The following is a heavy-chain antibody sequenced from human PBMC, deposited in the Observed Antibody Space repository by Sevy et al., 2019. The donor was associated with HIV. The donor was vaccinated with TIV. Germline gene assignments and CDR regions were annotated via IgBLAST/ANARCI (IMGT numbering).Heavy chain of an antibody. CDR2: IYYSGST. V-gene: IGHV4-59*01. J-gene: IGHJ5*02. CDR1: GGSISSYY. Sequence: ETLSLTCTVSGGSISSYYWSWIRQPPGKGLEWIGYIYYSGSTNYNPSLKSRVTISVDTSKNQFSLKLSSVTAADTAVYYCAREGYYDCSSTSCYHWFDPWGQGTLVTVSS. CDR3: AREGYYDCSSTSCYHWFDP. D-gene: IGHD2-2*01.